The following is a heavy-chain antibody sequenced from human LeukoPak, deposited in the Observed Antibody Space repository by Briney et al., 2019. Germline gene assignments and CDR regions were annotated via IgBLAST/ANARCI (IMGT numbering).Heavy chain of an antibody. CDR2: INSDGSST. Sequence: GALRLSCAASGFTFSIYWMHWVRQPPGKGLVWVSRINSDGSSTSYADSVKGRFTISRDIAKNTLYLQMNSLRVEDTALYYCARDAPGNTALDYWGQGSLVTVSS. CDR1: GFTFSIYW. J-gene: IGHJ4*02. D-gene: IGHD5-18*01. V-gene: IGHV3-74*01. CDR3: ARDAPGNTALDY.